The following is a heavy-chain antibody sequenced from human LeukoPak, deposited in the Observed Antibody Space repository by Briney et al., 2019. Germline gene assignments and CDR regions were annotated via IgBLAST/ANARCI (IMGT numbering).Heavy chain of an antibody. CDR3: ASSRLGPCYYMDV. Sequence: GGSLRLSCAASGFTFSSYSMNWVRQAPGKGLEWVSSITSGSSYIYYPDSVKGRFTNSRDNAKNSLYLQMNSLRAEDTAVYYCASSRLGPCYYMDVWGKGTAVTVSS. V-gene: IGHV3-21*01. CDR1: GFTFSSYS. J-gene: IGHJ6*03. CDR2: ITSGSSYI. D-gene: IGHD3-10*01.